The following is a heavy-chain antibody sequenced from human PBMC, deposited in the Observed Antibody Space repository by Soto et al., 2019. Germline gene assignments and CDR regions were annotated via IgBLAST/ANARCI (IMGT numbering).Heavy chain of an antibody. CDR2: MNPNSGNT. Sequence: GASVKVSCKASGYTFTTYDTNWVRQAAGQGLVWMGWMNPNSGNTGYAQKFQDRVTMTRDTSISTAYMELSDLRSEDTAVYYCARGQYFSDSSGYDDYWGQGTQVTVSS. D-gene: IGHD3-22*01. J-gene: IGHJ4*02. CDR1: GYTFTTYD. V-gene: IGHV1-8*02. CDR3: ARGQYFSDSSGYDDY.